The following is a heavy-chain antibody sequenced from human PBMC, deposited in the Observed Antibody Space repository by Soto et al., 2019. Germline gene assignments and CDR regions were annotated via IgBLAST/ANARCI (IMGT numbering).Heavy chain of an antibody. Sequence: QLQLQESGSGLVKPSQTLSLTCAVSGGSISSGGYSWSWIRQPPGKGLEWIGYIYHSGSTYYNPSLKGRVTLSVDRSKNQFSLKLSSVTAADTAVYYCARAGGLGAVAADYWGQGTLVTVSS. CDR3: ARAGGLGAVAADY. V-gene: IGHV4-30-2*01. CDR1: GGSISSGGYS. CDR2: IYHSGST. D-gene: IGHD6-19*01. J-gene: IGHJ4*02.